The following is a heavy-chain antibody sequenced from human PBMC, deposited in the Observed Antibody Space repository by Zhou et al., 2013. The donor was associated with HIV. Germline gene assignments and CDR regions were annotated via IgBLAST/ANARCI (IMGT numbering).Heavy chain of an antibody. CDR2: IIPLLGTT. D-gene: IGHD3-22*01. CDR3: AREGYDDRSHQFLVDYFYAMDV. Sequence: QVRLLQSGAEVKSPGSSVKVPCLTSGYTFNRFPINWLRQVPGQGLEWMGVIIPLLGTTDYAQKFQGRVTISTGASATTAYMELRNLTSDDTALYFCAREGYDDRSHQFLVDYFYAMDVWGQGTLITVSS. CDR1: GYTFNRFP. J-gene: IGHJ4*02. V-gene: IGHV1-69*16.